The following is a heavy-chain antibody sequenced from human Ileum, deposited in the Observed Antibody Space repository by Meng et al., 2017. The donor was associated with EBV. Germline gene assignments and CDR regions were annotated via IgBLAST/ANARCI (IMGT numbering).Heavy chain of an antibody. J-gene: IGHJ4*02. CDR1: GCSISSCNW. V-gene: IGHV4-4*02. CDR3: ARVGQWLPIDY. CDR2: IYHSGRT. Sequence: VRLQVSGPGVVKPSWTLSLPFAVPGCSISSCNWWSWAGQPPGEGLEWIGEIYHSGRTNYNPSLKSRVTISVDKSKNQFSLNLSSVTAADTAVYYCARVGQWLPIDYWGQGTLVTVSS. D-gene: IGHD6-19*01.